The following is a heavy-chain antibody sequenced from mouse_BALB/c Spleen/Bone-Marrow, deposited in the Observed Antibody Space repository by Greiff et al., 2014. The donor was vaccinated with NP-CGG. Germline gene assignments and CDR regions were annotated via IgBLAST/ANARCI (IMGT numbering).Heavy chain of an antibody. CDR2: INPSNGRT. Sequence: VQLQQSGAELVKPGASVKLSCKASGYTFTSYWMHWVKQRPGQGLEWIGGINPSNGRTNYNEKFKSKATLTVDKSSSTAYMQLSSLTSEDFAVYYCARRATTVVATDYWGQGTTLTVSS. CDR3: ARRATTVVATDY. D-gene: IGHD1-1*01. CDR1: GYTFTSYW. V-gene: IGHV1S81*02. J-gene: IGHJ2*01.